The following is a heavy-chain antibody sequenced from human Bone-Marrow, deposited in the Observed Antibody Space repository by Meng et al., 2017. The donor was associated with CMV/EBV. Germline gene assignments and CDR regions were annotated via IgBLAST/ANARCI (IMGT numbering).Heavy chain of an antibody. CDR3: ARGLVSGAKATFFDY. Sequence: ESLKISCAASGFTFSSYSMNWVRQAPGKGLEWIGEINHSGSTNYNPSLKSRVTISVDTSKNQFSLKLSSVTAADTAVYYCARGLVSGAKATFFDYWGQGTLVTVSS. J-gene: IGHJ4*02. CDR2: INHSGST. V-gene: IGHV4-34*01. D-gene: IGHD3-10*01. CDR1: GFTFSSYS.